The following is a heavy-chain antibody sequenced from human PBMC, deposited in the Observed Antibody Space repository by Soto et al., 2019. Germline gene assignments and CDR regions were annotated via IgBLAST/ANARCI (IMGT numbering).Heavy chain of an antibody. CDR3: AKEPVGPEWYFDL. V-gene: IGHV3-23*01. CDR2: ISGSGIST. CDR1: GFTLRSYA. Sequence: QPGWSLSLYCAASGFTLRSYAMSWVRQAPGKGPECVSGISGSGISTHYADSVKGRFTVSRNNSKNTLYLQIDSLTAEDTAVYNRAKEPVGPEWYFDLWGRGTLVTVSS. J-gene: IGHJ2*01.